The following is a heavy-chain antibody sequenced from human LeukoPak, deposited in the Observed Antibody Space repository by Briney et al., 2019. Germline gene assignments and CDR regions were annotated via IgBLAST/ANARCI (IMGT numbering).Heavy chain of an antibody. Sequence: TGGSLRLSCAASGFTFSSYSMNWVRQAPGKGLEWVSSISSSSSYIYYADSVKGRFTISRDNAKNSLYLQMNSLRAEDTAVYYCARGGQGFFDIWGQGTMVTVSS. V-gene: IGHV3-21*01. CDR2: ISSSSSYI. CDR1: GFTFSSYS. J-gene: IGHJ3*02. CDR3: ARGGQGFFDI.